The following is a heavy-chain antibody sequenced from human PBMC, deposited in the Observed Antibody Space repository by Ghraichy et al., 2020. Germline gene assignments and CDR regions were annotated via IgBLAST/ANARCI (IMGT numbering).Heavy chain of an antibody. D-gene: IGHD1-26*01. Sequence: GSLRLSCAASGFTFSSYAMHWVRQAPGQGLEWVAVISYDGSNKYYADSVKGRFTISRDNSKNTLYLQMNSLRAEDTAVYYCARVETLSGSSPLFDYWGQGTLVTVSS. CDR3: ARVETLSGSSPLFDY. J-gene: IGHJ4*02. CDR1: GFTFSSYA. V-gene: IGHV3-30*04. CDR2: ISYDGSNK.